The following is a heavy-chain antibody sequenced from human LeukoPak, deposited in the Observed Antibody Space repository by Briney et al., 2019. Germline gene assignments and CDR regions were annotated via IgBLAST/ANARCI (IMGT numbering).Heavy chain of an antibody. CDR3: ARVCADLKNYYMDV. V-gene: IGHV3-7*01. J-gene: IGHJ6*03. CDR2: IKESESEG. CDR1: GVALRTDW. Sequence: GGSLRLSCAASGVALRTDWLTGGPQAPGKGPEWVATIKESESEGYYVDSVKGRFTISRDNAKNSLHLHMNSLRAQDTCAYYCARVCADLKNYYMDVWGKGTTVTVSS.